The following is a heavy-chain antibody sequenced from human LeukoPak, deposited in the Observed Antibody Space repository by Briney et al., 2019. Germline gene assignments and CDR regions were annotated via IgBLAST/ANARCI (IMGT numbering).Heavy chain of an antibody. Sequence: GGSLRLSCSAPGFTFSNYAMHWVRQAPGKGLEYVSAISSDGVTTYYADSVKGRFTISRDNSKNTLYLQMSSLRAEDTAVYYCVKAMATYGYRVPFDYWGQGTLVTVSS. CDR1: GFTFSNYA. CDR3: VKAMATYGYRVPFDY. J-gene: IGHJ4*02. V-gene: IGHV3-64D*09. CDR2: ISSDGVTT. D-gene: IGHD5-18*01.